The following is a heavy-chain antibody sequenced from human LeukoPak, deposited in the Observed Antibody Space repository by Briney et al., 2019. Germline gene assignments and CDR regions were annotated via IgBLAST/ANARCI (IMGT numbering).Heavy chain of an antibody. CDR1: GYTFTGYY. D-gene: IGHD6-13*01. V-gene: IGHV1-2*02. CDR2: INPNSGGT. J-gene: IGHJ4*02. Sequence: ASVTVSCKASGYTFTGYYMHWVRQAPGQGLEWMGWINPNSGGTNYAQKFQGRVTMTRDTSISTAYMELSRLRSDDTAVYYCAREISSSWKEVPYFDYWGQGTLVTVSS. CDR3: AREISSSWKEVPYFDY.